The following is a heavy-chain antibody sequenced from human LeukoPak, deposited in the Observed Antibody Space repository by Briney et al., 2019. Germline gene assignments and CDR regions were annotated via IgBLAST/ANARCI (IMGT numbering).Heavy chain of an antibody. CDR1: GFIFSTYA. D-gene: IGHD1-1*01. V-gene: IGHV3-23*01. Sequence: GGSLRLSCAGSGFIFSTYAMTWVRQAPGEGLEWVSGISGSGDTTYYADSVKGRFTISRDNSKNTLYLQMSSLRAEDTAVYYCAKDASNYFWYFDLWGRGTLVTVSS. CDR3: AKDASNYFWYFDL. J-gene: IGHJ2*01. CDR2: ISGSGDTT.